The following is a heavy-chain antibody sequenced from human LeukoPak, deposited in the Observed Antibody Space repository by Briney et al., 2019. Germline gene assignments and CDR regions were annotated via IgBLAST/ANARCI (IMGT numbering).Heavy chain of an antibody. CDR2: INHSGST. Sequence: SETLSLTCAVYGGSFSGYYWSWIRQPPGKGLAWIGEINHSGSTNYNPSLKSRVTISVDTSKNQFSLKLSSVTAADTAVYYCARAQIAAAGTYYMDVWGKGTTVTVSS. J-gene: IGHJ6*03. D-gene: IGHD6-13*01. CDR1: GGSFSGYY. CDR3: ARAQIAAAGTYYMDV. V-gene: IGHV4-34*01.